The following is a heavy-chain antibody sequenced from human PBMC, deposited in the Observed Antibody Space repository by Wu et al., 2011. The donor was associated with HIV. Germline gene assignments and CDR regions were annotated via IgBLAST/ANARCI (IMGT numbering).Heavy chain of an antibody. CDR2: INPISST. CDR3: ATKSSSPFYYYYMDV. CDR1: GYTFTNYY. Sequence: QVQLVQSGAEVKKPGASVKVSCKASGYTFTNYYMHWVRQAPGQGLEWMGIINPISSTTYAQKFQGRVTMTRDTSTSTVYMELSSLRSDDTAIYYCATKSSSPFYYYYMDVWGKGTTVTVSS. D-gene: IGHD3-10*01. J-gene: IGHJ6*03. V-gene: IGHV1-46*01.